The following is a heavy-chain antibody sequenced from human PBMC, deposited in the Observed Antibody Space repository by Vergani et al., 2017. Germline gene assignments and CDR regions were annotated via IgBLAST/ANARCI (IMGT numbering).Heavy chain of an antibody. D-gene: IGHD2-2*01. CDR1: GFTFSSYA. Sequence: EVQLLESGGGLVQPGGSLRLSCAASGFTFSSYAMSWVRQAPGKGLEWVSAISGSGGSTYYADSVKGRFTISGDNSKNTLYLQMNSLRAEDTAVYYCAKRQGPIVVVPAATDYWGQGTLVTVSS. CDR2: ISGSGGST. J-gene: IGHJ4*02. CDR3: AKRQGPIVVVPAATDY. V-gene: IGHV3-23*01.